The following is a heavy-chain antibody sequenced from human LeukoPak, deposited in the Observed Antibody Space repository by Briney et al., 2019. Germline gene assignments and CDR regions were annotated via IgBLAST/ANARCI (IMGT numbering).Heavy chain of an antibody. CDR3: ARSGSNGEDFDY. CDR2: ISPYNGNT. CDR1: GYTFSSHS. V-gene: IGHV1-18*01. D-gene: IGHD1-26*01. Sequence: ASVKVSCKTSGYTFSSHSMNWVRQAPGQGLEWLGWISPYNGNTKYAQKIQGRATMTTDESTSTAYMELSSLRSEDTAVYYCARSGSNGEDFDYWGQGTLVTVSS. J-gene: IGHJ4*02.